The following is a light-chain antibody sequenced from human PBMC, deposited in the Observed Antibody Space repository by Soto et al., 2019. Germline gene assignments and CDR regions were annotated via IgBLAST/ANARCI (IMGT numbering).Light chain of an antibody. CDR3: HQRQSWPRT. Sequence: EIVMTQSPATLSVSPGETATLSCRASQSVAGNLAWYQQKPGQPPRLLIYGVSTRATGVPARFSGSGSETDFTLTISDVQPEDFALYYCHQRQSWPRTFGQGTKVDI. CDR2: GVS. V-gene: IGKV3-15*01. CDR1: QSVAGN. J-gene: IGKJ1*01.